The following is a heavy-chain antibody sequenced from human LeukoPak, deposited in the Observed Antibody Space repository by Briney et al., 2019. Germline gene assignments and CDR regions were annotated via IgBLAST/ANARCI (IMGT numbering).Heavy chain of an antibody. Sequence: SVKVSCKASGYTFTSYYMHWVRQAPGQGLEWMGRIIPILGIANYAQKFQGRVTITADKSTSTAYMELSSLRSEDTAVYYCATEYRSCYDYWGQGTLVTVSS. V-gene: IGHV1-69*02. J-gene: IGHJ4*02. CDR3: ATEYRSCYDY. CDR1: GYTFTSYY. D-gene: IGHD2-15*01. CDR2: IIPILGIA.